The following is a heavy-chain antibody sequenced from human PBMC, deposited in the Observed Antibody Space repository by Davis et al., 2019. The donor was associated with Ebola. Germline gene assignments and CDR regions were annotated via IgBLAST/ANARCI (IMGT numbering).Heavy chain of an antibody. D-gene: IGHD3-22*01. CDR2: INPHNGNT. Sequence: ASVKVSCKASGYTFTSYGISWVRQAPGQGLEWMGWINPHNGNTNYAQNVQGRVTMTRDTSTSTVYMELSSLRSEDTAVYYCARDPTAYDSSGYLAPFDYWGQGTLVTVSS. CDR1: GYTFTSYG. CDR3: ARDPTAYDSSGYLAPFDY. V-gene: IGHV1-18*04. J-gene: IGHJ4*02.